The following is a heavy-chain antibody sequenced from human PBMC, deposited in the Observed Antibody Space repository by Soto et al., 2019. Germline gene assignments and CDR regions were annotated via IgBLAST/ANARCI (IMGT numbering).Heavy chain of an antibody. CDR2: ISYDGSNK. J-gene: IGHJ4*02. CDR3: AKDRIYPFCSSTSCYEYFDY. D-gene: IGHD2-2*01. Sequence: GGSLRLSCAASGFTFSSYGMHWVRQAPGKGLEWVAVISYDGSNKYYADSVKGRFTISRDNSKNTLYLQMNSLRAEDTAVYYCAKDRIYPFCSSTSCYEYFDYWGQGTLVTVSS. CDR1: GFTFSSYG. V-gene: IGHV3-30*18.